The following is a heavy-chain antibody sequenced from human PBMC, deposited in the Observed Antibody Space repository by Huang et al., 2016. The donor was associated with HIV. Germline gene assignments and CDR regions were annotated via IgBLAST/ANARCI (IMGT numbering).Heavy chain of an antibody. Sequence: QVHLVQSGAEGKKPGASVRVSCKASGYTFTDYFLHWVRQAPGQGLEWMGWMNPNRGDTNYAQKFQDRVTMTRDTFINTAYMELRRLTSDDTAVYYCSTSGEFYDSSGVLDYWGQGTLVIVST. V-gene: IGHV1-2*02. CDR1: GYTFTDYF. CDR2: MNPNRGDT. D-gene: IGHD3-22*01. CDR3: STSGEFYDSSGVLDY. J-gene: IGHJ4*02.